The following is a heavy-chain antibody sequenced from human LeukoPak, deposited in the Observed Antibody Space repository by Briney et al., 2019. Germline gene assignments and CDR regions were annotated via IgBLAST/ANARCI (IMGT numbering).Heavy chain of an antibody. CDR1: GGSISSVSYY. J-gene: IGHJ4*02. CDR2: IYYTGTT. V-gene: IGHV4-39*01. Sequence: PSETLSLTCTVSGGSISSVSYYWGWIRQPPGKGLEWIGNIYYTGTTYCNPSLKSRVTISVDTPKNQFSLNLSSVTAADTAVYYCARRHYYDSSVRGWGQGTLVTVSS. D-gene: IGHD3-22*01. CDR3: ARRHYYDSSVRG.